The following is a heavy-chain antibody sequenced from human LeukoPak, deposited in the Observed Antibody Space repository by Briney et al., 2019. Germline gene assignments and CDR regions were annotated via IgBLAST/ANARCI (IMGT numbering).Heavy chain of an antibody. J-gene: IGHJ6*03. CDR2: ISSSSSTI. D-gene: IGHD3-16*01. V-gene: IGHV3-48*04. CDR1: GFTFSSYS. Sequence: GGSLRLSCAASGFTFSSYSMNWVRQAPGKGLEWVSYISSSSSTIYYADSVKGRFTISRDNAKNSLYLQMNSLRAEDTAVYYCATLSGRGNYYYMDVWGKGTTVTVSS. CDR3: ATLSGRGNYYYMDV.